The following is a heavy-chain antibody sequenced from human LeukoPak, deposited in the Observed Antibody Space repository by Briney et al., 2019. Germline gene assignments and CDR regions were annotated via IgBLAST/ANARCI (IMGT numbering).Heavy chain of an antibody. V-gene: IGHV3-23*01. Sequence: GGSLRLSRAASGFTFSSYAMSWVRQAPGKGLEWVSAISSSGCSTYYADSVKGRFTISRDNSKNTLYLQMSSLRAEDTAVYYCALSSSPCCFDYWGQGTLVTVSS. CDR1: GFTFSSYA. J-gene: IGHJ4*02. CDR2: ISSSGCST. D-gene: IGHD6-6*01. CDR3: ALSSSPCCFDY.